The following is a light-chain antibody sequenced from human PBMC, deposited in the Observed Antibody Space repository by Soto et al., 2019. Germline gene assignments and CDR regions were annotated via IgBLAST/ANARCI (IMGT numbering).Light chain of an antibody. V-gene: IGLV3-21*02. Sequence: SYELTQPPSVSVAPGQTARTTCGGNNIGSKSVHWYQQKPGQAPVLVVYDDSDRPSGIPERFSGSNSGNTATLTISRVEAGDEADYYCQVWDISSDLVVFGGGTKLTVL. CDR2: DDS. CDR1: NIGSKS. J-gene: IGLJ2*01. CDR3: QVWDISSDLVV.